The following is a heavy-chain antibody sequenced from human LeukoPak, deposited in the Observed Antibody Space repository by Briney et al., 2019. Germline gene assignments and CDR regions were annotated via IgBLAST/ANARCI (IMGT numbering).Heavy chain of an antibody. D-gene: IGHD1-26*01. CDR3: ARGDSGSYRSRVPFDI. J-gene: IGHJ3*02. CDR1: GFTFSSYA. CDR2: ISSNGGST. V-gene: IGHV3-64*01. Sequence: GGSLRLSCAASGFTFSSYAMHWVHQAPGKGLEYVSAISSNGGSTYYANSVKGRFTISRDNSKNTLYLQMGSLRAEDMAVYYCARGDSGSYRSRVPFDIWGQGTMVTVSS.